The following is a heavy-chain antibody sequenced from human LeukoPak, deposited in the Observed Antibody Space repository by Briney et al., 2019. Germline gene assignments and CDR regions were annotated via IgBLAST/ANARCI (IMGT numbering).Heavy chain of an antibody. V-gene: IGHV4-61*02. CDR3: AGGLVTAMAYNWFDP. CDR2: IYTSGST. CDR1: GGSISSGSYY. J-gene: IGHJ5*02. D-gene: IGHD5-18*01. Sequence: SETLSLTCTVSGGSISSGSYYWSWIRQPAGKGLEWIGRIYTSGSTNYNPSLKSRVTISVDTSKNQFSLKLSSVTAADTAVYYCAGGLVTAMAYNWFDPWGQGTLVTVSS.